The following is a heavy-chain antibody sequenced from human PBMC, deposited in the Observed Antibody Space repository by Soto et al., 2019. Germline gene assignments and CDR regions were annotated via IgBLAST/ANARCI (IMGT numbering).Heavy chain of an antibody. J-gene: IGHJ6*02. V-gene: IGHV1-69*12. Sequence: QVQLVQSGAEVKKPGSSVKVSYKASGDTFNSFAISWVRQAPGQGLEWMGEIIPIFRTPKYAQKFQGRVTITADEFTSTAYMELSSLRSEDTAVYYCARDKDREQLGGNYYYALDVWGQGTTVIVSS. CDR1: GDTFNSFA. CDR3: ARDKDREQLGGNYYYALDV. D-gene: IGHD1-1*01. CDR2: IIPIFRTP.